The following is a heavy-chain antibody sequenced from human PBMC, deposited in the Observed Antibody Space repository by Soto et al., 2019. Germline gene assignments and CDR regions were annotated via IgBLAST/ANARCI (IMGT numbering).Heavy chain of an antibody. D-gene: IGHD6-19*01. CDR3: AKGGRQWLVTSDFNY. CDR2: IWYDGSNK. Sequence: GGSLRLSCAASGFTFSSYGMHWVRQAPGKGLEWVAVIWYDGSNKYYADSVKGRFTISRDNSKNTLYLQMNSPRAEDTAVYYCAKGGRQWLVTSDFNYWGQGALVTVSS. V-gene: IGHV3-33*06. CDR1: GFTFSSYG. J-gene: IGHJ4*02.